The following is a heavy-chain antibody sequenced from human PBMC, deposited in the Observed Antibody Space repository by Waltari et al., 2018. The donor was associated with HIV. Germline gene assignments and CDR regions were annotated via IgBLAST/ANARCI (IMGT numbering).Heavy chain of an antibody. J-gene: IGHJ4*02. V-gene: IGHV3-7*01. CDR2: IGHNSGMK. CDR1: QFPFLDYW. D-gene: IGHD3-3*02. CDR3: ISASKTSMWGDN. Sequence: EERLVESGGGFVQPGGSLILSCTASQFPFLDYWISWVRQGPGMGLEGVAKIGHNSGMKNYMDSVRGRVTIIRDKVDNLLVLEINSLRVEDTATYYCISASKTSMWGDNWGQGTLITVS.